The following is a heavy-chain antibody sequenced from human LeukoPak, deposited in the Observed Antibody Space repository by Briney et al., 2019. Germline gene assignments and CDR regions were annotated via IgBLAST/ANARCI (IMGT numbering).Heavy chain of an antibody. V-gene: IGHV4-59*08. Sequence: SETLSLTCTVSGGSISSYYWSWTRQPPGKGLEWIGYIYYSGSTNYNPSLKSRVTISVDASKNQFSLKLSSVTAADTAVYYCARHTTYYYDSSGYFVNWFDPWGQGTLVTVSS. J-gene: IGHJ5*02. D-gene: IGHD3-22*01. CDR3: ARHTTYYYDSSGYFVNWFDP. CDR1: GGSISSYY. CDR2: IYYSGST.